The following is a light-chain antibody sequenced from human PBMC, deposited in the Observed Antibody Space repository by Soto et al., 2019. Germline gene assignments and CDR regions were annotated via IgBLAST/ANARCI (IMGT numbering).Light chain of an antibody. J-gene: IGKJ5*01. CDR3: QQYGRSPLT. CDR1: QSVSSNY. CDR2: GAS. V-gene: IGKV3-20*01. Sequence: EIVLTQSPGTLSLSPGERATLSCRASQSVSSNYLVWYQKKPGQTPRLLIYGASNRATGIPDRFSGSGSGTDFTLTISRLEPEDFALYYCQQYGRSPLTFGQGTRLEIK.